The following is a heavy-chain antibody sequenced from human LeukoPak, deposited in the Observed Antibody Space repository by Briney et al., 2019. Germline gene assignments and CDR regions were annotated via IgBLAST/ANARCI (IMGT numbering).Heavy chain of an antibody. CDR3: ARDLAHDYYDSSYAAFDV. CDR1: GYTFTSYD. V-gene: IGHV1-18*01. Sequence: GASVKVSCKASGYTFTSYDINWVRQAPGQGLEWLGWISAYSTNTLYAQSLQGRVTMTADTLTKTAYMDLRSLRSDDTAMYYCARDLAHDYYDSSYAAFDVWGQGTMVTVSS. D-gene: IGHD3-22*01. CDR2: ISAYSTNT. J-gene: IGHJ3*01.